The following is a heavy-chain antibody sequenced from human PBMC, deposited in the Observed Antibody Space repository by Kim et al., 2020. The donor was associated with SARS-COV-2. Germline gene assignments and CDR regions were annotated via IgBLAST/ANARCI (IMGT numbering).Heavy chain of an antibody. D-gene: IGHD2-8*02. CDR2: IKSEGSGGTT. Sequence: GGSLRLSCTGSGFNFNAAWMTWVRQAPGKGLEWVGRIKSEGSGGTTDFAEAVKGRFTISRDHSKNTVYLQMTSLKTEDTAIYFCSNVREPTYWSLQYWGQGTLVTVSS. V-gene: IGHV3-15*01. J-gene: IGHJ4*02. CDR3: SNVREPTYWSLQY. CDR1: GFNFNAAW.